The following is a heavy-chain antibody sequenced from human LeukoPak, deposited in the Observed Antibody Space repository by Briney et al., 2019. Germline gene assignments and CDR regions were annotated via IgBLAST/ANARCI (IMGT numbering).Heavy chain of an antibody. V-gene: IGHV3-15*01. Sequence: GSLRHSCAASGFTFSNDWMSWIRQAPGKGLEWVGRIKSKTDGGTTDYAAPVKGRFTISRDDSKNTLYLQMNSLKTEDTAVYYCTTDGYGDPPLGPWGQGTLVTVSS. CDR1: GFTFSNDW. D-gene: IGHD4-17*01. CDR3: TTDGYGDPPLGP. CDR2: IKSKTDGGTT. J-gene: IGHJ5*02.